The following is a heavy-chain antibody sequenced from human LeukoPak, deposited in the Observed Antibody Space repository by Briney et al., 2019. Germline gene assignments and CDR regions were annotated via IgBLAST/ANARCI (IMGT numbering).Heavy chain of an antibody. CDR2: VYYSGST. J-gene: IGHJ6*03. CDR3: ARTTEAHSWRTRYYDYYMDV. Sequence: PSETLSLTCTVSGGSISSYYWSWIRQPPGKGLEWIGYVYYSGSTNYNPSLKSRVTISVDTSKNQFSLKLSSVTAADTAVYYCARTTEAHSWRTRYYDYYMDVWGKGTTVTVSS. D-gene: IGHD2-15*01. CDR1: GGSISSYY. V-gene: IGHV4-59*01.